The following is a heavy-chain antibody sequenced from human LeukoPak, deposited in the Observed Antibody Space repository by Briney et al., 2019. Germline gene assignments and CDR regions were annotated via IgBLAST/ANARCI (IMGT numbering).Heavy chain of an antibody. CDR1: GFTFSSYS. Sequence: GGSLGLSCAASGFTFSSYSMNWVRQAPGKGLEWVSSISSSSSYIYYADSVKGRFTISRDNAKNSLYLQMNSLRAEDTAVYYCAREWDIVVVPASPHPAYGMDVWGKGTTVTVSS. V-gene: IGHV3-21*01. J-gene: IGHJ6*04. D-gene: IGHD2-2*01. CDR2: ISSSSSYI. CDR3: AREWDIVVVPASPHPAYGMDV.